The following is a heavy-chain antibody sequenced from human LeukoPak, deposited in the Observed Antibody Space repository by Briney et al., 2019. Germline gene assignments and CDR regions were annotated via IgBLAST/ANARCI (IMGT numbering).Heavy chain of an antibody. D-gene: IGHD6-19*01. CDR2: ISGSGGST. V-gene: IGHV3-23*01. J-gene: IGHJ4*02. CDR1: GFTFSSYA. CDR3: AKGKDDSSGWYFFY. Sequence: GGSLRLSCAASGFTFSSYAMNWVRQAPGKGLEWVSAISGSGGSTYYADSVKGRFTISRDNSKNTLYLQMNSLRAEDTAVYYCAKGKDDSSGWYFFYWGQGTLVTVTS.